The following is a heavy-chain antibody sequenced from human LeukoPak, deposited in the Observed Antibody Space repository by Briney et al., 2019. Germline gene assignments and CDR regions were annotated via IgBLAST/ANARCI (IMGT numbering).Heavy chain of an antibody. J-gene: IGHJ3*02. CDR1: GFTFSSYG. Sequence: GRSLRLSCAASGFTFSSYGMHWVRQAPGKGLEWVAVISYDGSNKYYADSVKGRFTISRDNSKNTLYLQMNSLRAEDTAVYYCAKNCGGDWYSFDAFDIWGQGTMVTVSS. CDR3: AKNCGGDWYSFDAFDI. V-gene: IGHV3-30*18. CDR2: ISYDGSNK. D-gene: IGHD2-21*02.